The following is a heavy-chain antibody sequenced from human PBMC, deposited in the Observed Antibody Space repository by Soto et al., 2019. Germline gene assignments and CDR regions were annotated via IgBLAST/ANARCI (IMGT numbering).Heavy chain of an antibody. V-gene: IGHV3-48*02. D-gene: IGHD1-26*01. J-gene: IGHJ4*02. Sequence: GGSLRLSCAASGFTFSGYSVNWVRQAPGKGLEWVSYISSGSKTIYYADSVKGRFTVSRDNARNSQYLQMSSLRDEDTAVYYCAREDILGARSFDYWGQGTLVTVSS. CDR2: ISSGSKTI. CDR1: GFTFSGYS. CDR3: AREDILGARSFDY.